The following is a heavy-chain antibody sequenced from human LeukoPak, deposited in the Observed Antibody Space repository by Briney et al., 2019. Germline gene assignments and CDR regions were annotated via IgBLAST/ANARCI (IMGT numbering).Heavy chain of an antibody. CDR3: ARDGVENSDFWSGYSWFDP. J-gene: IGHJ5*02. D-gene: IGHD3-3*01. V-gene: IGHV1-18*01. CDR1: GYTFTSYG. CDR2: ISAYNGNT. Sequence: ASVKVSCKASGYTFTSYGIKWVRQAPGQGLEWMGWISAYNGNTNYAQKLQGRVTMTTDTSTSTAYMDLRSLKSDDTAVYYCARDGVENSDFWSGYSWFDPWGQGTLVTVSS.